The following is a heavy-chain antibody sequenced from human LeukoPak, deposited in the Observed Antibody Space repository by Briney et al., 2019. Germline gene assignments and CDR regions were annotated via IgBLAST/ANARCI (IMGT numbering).Heavy chain of an antibody. CDR3: ARDGLERGVDI. D-gene: IGHD1-1*01. Sequence: ASVTLSCNASGYTFTSYGISWVRQAPGPGLEWMGGIIPIFGTANYAQKFQGRVTITSDKSTSTAYMELSSLRSEDTGVYYCARDGLERGVDIWGQGTMVTVSS. V-gene: IGHV1-69*06. CDR1: GYTFTSYG. J-gene: IGHJ3*02. CDR2: IIPIFGTA.